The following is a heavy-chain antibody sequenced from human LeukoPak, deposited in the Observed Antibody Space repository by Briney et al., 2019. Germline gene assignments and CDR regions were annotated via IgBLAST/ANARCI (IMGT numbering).Heavy chain of an antibody. D-gene: IGHD3-22*01. Sequence: GGSLRLSCAASGFTFSSYAMHWVRQAPGKGLEWVAVISYDGSNKYYADSVKGRFTISRDNAKNSLYLQMNSLRAEDTAVYYCARYDSSGYYYYYYMDVWGKGTTVTVSS. CDR2: ISYDGSNK. CDR3: ARYDSSGYYYYYYMDV. V-gene: IGHV3-30*04. CDR1: GFTFSSYA. J-gene: IGHJ6*03.